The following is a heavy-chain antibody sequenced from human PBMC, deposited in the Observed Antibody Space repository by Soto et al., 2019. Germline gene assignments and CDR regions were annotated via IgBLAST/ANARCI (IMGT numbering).Heavy chain of an antibody. J-gene: IGHJ6*02. D-gene: IGHD3-22*01. V-gene: IGHV4-59*01. CDR3: VRDYYYDSSGYPGADYYGMDV. CDR2: IYYSGRT. Sequence: SETLSLTCSVSGDSISSYYWSWIRQSPGKGLEWIGYIYYSGRTNYTPSLRSRVTISVATSKNQLSLELSSVTAADTAVYYCVRDYYYDSSGYPGADYYGMDVWRQGTTVTVSS. CDR1: GDSISSYY.